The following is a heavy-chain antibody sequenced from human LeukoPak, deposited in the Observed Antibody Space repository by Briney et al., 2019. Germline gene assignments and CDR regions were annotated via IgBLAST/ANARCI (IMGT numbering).Heavy chain of an antibody. CDR1: GFNFNRKW. Sequence: GGSLRLSCAASGFNFNRKWMTWVRQAPGKGLEWVANINQDGSEKCYVDSVKGRFTISRDNAKSSLYLEMSGLRAEDTAVYYCADPPSDYWGQGTLVAVSS. V-gene: IGHV3-7*01. J-gene: IGHJ4*02. CDR2: INQDGSEK. CDR3: ADPPSDY.